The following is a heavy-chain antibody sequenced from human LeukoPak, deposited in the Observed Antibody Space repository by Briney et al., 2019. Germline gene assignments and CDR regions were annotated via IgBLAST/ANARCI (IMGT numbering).Heavy chain of an antibody. Sequence: GESLKISCKDSGYSFTSYWISWVRQLPGKGLEWMGRIDPSDSYTNYSPSFQGHVTISADKSISTAYLQWSSLKASDTAMYYCARHQGDGYNPVDFWGQGTLVTVSS. J-gene: IGHJ4*02. CDR3: ARHQGDGYNPVDF. V-gene: IGHV5-10-1*01. D-gene: IGHD5-24*01. CDR2: IDPSDSYT. CDR1: GYSFTSYW.